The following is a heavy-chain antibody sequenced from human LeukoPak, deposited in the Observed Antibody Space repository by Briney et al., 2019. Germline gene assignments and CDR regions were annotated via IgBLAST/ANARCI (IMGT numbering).Heavy chain of an antibody. CDR3: ARDPDYYGSGTTGGWFDP. V-gene: IGHV6-1*01. CDR1: GDSVSSNSAA. J-gene: IGHJ5*02. Sequence: SQTLSLTCAISGDSVSSNSAAWNWIRQSPSRGLEWLGRTYYRSKWYNDYAVSVKSRITINPDTSKNQFSLQLNSVTPEDTAVYYCARDPDYYGSGTTGGWFDPWGQGTLVTVSS. D-gene: IGHD3-10*01. CDR2: TYYRSKWYN.